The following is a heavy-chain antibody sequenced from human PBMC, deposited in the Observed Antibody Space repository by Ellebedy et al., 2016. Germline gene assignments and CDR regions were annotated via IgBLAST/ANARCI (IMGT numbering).Heavy chain of an antibody. V-gene: IGHV3-30*18. J-gene: IGHJ2*01. D-gene: IGHD6-6*01. CDR3: AKAGTYSSSSGHFDL. Sequence: GGSLRLSCAASGFTFSSYGMHWVRQAPGKGLEWVAVISYDGSNKYYADSVKGRFTISRDNSKNTLYLQMNSLRAEDTALYYCAKAGTYSSSSGHFDLWGRGTLVTVSS. CDR2: ISYDGSNK. CDR1: GFTFSSYG.